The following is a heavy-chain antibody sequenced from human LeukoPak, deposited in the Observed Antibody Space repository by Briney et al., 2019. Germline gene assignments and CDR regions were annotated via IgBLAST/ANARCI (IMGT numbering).Heavy chain of an antibody. CDR2: INAYNGHT. CDR1: GYTFSNSD. CDR3: ARGGRYYFDY. D-gene: IGHD6-25*01. J-gene: IGHJ4*02. Sequence: ASVKVSCKASGYTFSNSDISWVRQAPGQGLEWMGWINAYNGHTNYAQNFQGRVTLTTHTSTSTAYMGLRSLRSDDTAVYYCARGGRYYFDYWGQGTLVTVSS. V-gene: IGHV1-18*01.